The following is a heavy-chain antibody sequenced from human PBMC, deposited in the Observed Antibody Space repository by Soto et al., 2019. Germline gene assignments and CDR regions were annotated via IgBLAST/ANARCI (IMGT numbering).Heavy chain of an antibody. CDR2: IYYSGST. CDR3: ARGPYSNYGPTLVDY. V-gene: IGHV4-31*03. J-gene: IGHJ4*02. D-gene: IGHD4-4*01. Sequence: SETLSLTCTVSGGSISSGGYYWSWIRQHPGKGLEWIGYIYYSGSTYYNPSLKSRVTISVDTSKNQFSLKLSSVTAADTAVYYCARGPYSNYGPTLVDYWGQGTLVTGSS. CDR1: GGSISSGGYY.